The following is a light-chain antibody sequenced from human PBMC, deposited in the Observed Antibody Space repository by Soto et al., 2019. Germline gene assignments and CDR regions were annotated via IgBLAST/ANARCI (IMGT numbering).Light chain of an antibody. CDR1: GSNIGSNT. Sequence: QSVLTQPPSASGTPGQRVTISCSGSGSNIGSNTVDWYQQLPGTAPKLLIYSNNQRPSGVPDRFSGSKSGTSVSLAISGLQSEDEADYYCVAWDDSLNGRLFGTGTKVTVL. J-gene: IGLJ1*01. CDR2: SNN. V-gene: IGLV1-44*01. CDR3: VAWDDSLNGRL.